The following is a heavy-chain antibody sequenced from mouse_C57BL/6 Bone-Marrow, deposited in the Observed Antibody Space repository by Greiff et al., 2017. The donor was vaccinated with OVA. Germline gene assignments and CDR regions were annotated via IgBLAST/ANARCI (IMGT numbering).Heavy chain of an antibody. Sequence: QVQLQQPGAELVKPGASVKLSCKASGYTFTSYWMHWVKQRPGQGLEWIGMIHPNSGSTNYNEKFKSKATLTVDKSSSTAYMQLSSLTSEDSAVYYCASLYYGSSYYFDYWGQGTTLTVSS. J-gene: IGHJ2*01. D-gene: IGHD1-1*01. CDR3: ASLYYGSSYYFDY. CDR2: IHPNSGST. CDR1: GYTFTSYW. V-gene: IGHV1-64*01.